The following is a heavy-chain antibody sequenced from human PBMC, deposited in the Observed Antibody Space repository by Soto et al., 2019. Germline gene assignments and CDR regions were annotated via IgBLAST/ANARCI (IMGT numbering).Heavy chain of an antibody. Sequence: PSETLSLTCTVSGGSISSSSYYWGWIRQPPGKGLEWIGSIYYSGSTYYNQSLKSRVTISVDTSKNQFSLKLSSVTAADTALYYCARLGTDYGDYVRFDPWGQGTLVTVSS. CDR3: ARLGTDYGDYVRFDP. V-gene: IGHV4-39*01. J-gene: IGHJ5*02. CDR2: IYYSGST. D-gene: IGHD4-17*01. CDR1: GGSISSSSYY.